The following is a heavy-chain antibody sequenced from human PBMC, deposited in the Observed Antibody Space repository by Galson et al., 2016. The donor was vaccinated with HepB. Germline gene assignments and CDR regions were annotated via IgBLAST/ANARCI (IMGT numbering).Heavy chain of an antibody. CDR3: AKEDNIAGATTINN. Sequence: SLRLSCAASGFTFSNYAMSWVRLAPGKGLEWVSVITSGGSTYYAASAKGRFTISRDNSKNTLYVQMNNLGAEDTAVYYCAKEDNIAGATTINNWGQGTLVTVSS. V-gene: IGHV3-23*01. J-gene: IGHJ4*02. CDR2: ITSGGST. D-gene: IGHD1-26*01. CDR1: GFTFSNYA.